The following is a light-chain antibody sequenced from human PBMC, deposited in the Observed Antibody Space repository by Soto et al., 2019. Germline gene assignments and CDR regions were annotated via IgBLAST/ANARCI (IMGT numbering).Light chain of an antibody. Sequence: EIVLTQSPATLSLSPGERATLSCRASQSVSSYLAWYQQKPGQAPRLLIYDTSKRATGIPARFSGSGSGRDFALNISSLEPEDFAVYYCQQRTNWPRSFTFGPGTKVDIK. V-gene: IGKV3-11*02. CDR3: QQRTNWPRSFT. CDR2: DTS. CDR1: QSVSSY. J-gene: IGKJ3*01.